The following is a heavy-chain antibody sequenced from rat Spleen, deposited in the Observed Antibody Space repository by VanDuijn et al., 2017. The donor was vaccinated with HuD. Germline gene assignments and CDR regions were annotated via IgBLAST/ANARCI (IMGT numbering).Heavy chain of an antibody. CDR1: GFSLTDYN. CDR2: VRYNGDT. D-gene: IGHD1-11*01. V-gene: IGHV2-63*01. CDR3: SRDWDFGGYSELRY. Sequence: QVQLKESGPGLVQPSQTLSLTCTVSGFSLTDYNVHWIRQPPGTGLEWMGRVRYNGDTSYNSALKSRLSISRDTSKNQVFLKVNSLQTDDTGTYYCSRDWDFGGYSELRYWGQGVMVTVSS. J-gene: IGHJ2*01.